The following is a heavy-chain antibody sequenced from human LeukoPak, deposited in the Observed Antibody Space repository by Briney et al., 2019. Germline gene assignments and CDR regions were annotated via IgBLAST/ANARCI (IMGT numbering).Heavy chain of an antibody. J-gene: IGHJ4*02. CDR2: IHDGDGT. Sequence: GRSLRLSCAASGFTVSSKYMSWVRQAPGKGLEWLSVIHDGDGTIYADSVKARITISRDNSKNTLYLQMNSLRVEDTAVYYCARLATSTGSYVDYWGQGTLVTVSS. CDR1: GFTVSSKY. V-gene: IGHV3-53*01. D-gene: IGHD1-26*01. CDR3: ARLATSTGSYVDY.